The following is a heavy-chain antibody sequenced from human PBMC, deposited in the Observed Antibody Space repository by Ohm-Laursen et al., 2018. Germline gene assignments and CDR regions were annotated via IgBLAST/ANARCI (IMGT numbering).Heavy chain of an antibody. V-gene: IGHV4-34*01. Sequence: GTLSLTCAVYGGSFSGYDWSWIRQPPGKGLEWIGEINHSGRTNYNPSLKSRVIISVDTSKNQFSLKLSSVTAADTAVYYCARVVITGAFDYWGQGTLVTVSS. D-gene: IGHD3-22*01. CDR1: GGSFSGYD. CDR3: ARVVITGAFDY. CDR2: INHSGRT. J-gene: IGHJ4*02.